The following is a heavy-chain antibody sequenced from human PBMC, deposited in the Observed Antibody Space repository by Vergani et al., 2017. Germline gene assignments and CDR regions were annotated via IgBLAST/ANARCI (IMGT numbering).Heavy chain of an antibody. J-gene: IGHJ2*01. CDR3: AKDPLRFLEWLSGLSYFDL. CDR2: ISGSGGST. V-gene: IGHV3-23*01. Sequence: EVQLLESGGGLVQPGGSLRLSCAASGFTFSSYAMSWVRQAPGKGLEWVSAISGSGGSTYYADSVKGRFTISRDNSKNTLYLQMNSLRAEDTAVYYCAKDPLRFLEWLSGLSYFDLWGRGTLVTVSS. CDR1: GFTFSSYA. D-gene: IGHD3-3*01.